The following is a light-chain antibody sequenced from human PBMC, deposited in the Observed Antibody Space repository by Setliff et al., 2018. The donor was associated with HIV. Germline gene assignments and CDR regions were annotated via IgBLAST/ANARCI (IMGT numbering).Light chain of an antibody. CDR1: SSNIGSNI. V-gene: IGLV1-44*01. CDR3: ATWDDSLNGPV. J-gene: IGLJ3*02. CDR2: TNN. Sequence: QSALAQPPSASGTPGQRVTISCSGSSSNIGSNIVNWYQQLPGTAPKLLIYTNNQRPSGVPDRFSGSKSGTSASLAIIGLQSEDEAHYYCATWDDSLNGPVFGGGTKGTV.